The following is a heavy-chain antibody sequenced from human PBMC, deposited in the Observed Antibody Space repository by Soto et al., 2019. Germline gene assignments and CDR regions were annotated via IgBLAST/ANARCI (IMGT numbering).Heavy chain of an antibody. D-gene: IGHD3-9*01. Sequence: SGPTLVNPTQTLTLTCTFSGFSLSTSGMCVSWIRQPPGKALEWLARIDCDDDKYYSTSLKTRLTISKDTSKNQVVLTMTNMDPVDTATYYCARYYYDILTSPPAYFDYWGQRTLVTVSS. CDR3: ARYYYDILTSPPAYFDY. CDR1: GFSLSTSGMC. CDR2: IDCDDDK. V-gene: IGHV2-70*11. J-gene: IGHJ4*02.